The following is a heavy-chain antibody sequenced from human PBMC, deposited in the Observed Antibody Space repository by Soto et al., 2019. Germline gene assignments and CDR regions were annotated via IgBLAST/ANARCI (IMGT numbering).Heavy chain of an antibody. J-gene: IGHJ4*02. Sequence: PGGSLRLSCAASGFTFSSYGMHWVRQAPGKGLEWVAVISYDGSNKYYADSVKGRFTISRDNSKNTLYLQMNSLRAEDTAVYYCAKDVSAVIPRWKYFDYWGQGTLVTVSS. CDR2: ISYDGSNK. V-gene: IGHV3-30*18. CDR1: GFTFSSYG. D-gene: IGHD2-21*01. CDR3: AKDVSAVIPRWKYFDY.